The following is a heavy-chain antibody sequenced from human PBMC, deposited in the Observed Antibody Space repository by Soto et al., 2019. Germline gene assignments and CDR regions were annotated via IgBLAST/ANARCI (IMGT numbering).Heavy chain of an antibody. J-gene: IGHJ4*02. D-gene: IGHD2-2*01. Sequence: SETLSLTCAVYGGSFSGYYWSWIRQPPGKGLEWIGEINHSGSTNYNPSLKSRVTISVDTSKNQFSLKLSSVTAADTAVYYCASHGVVVPAAATPILKQTLYFDYWGQGTLVTVSS. CDR1: GGSFSGYY. CDR3: ASHGVVVPAAATPILKQTLYFDY. V-gene: IGHV4-34*01. CDR2: INHSGST.